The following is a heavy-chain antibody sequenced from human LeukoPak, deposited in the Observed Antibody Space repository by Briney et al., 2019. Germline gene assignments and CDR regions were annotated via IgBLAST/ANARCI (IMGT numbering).Heavy chain of an antibody. V-gene: IGHV3-23*01. CDR1: GFTFSSYA. D-gene: IGHD1-26*01. CDR2: ISGSGGST. J-gene: IGHJ4*02. Sequence: GGSLRLSCAASGFTFSSYAMSWVRQAPGKGLEWVSAISGSGGSTYYADSVKGRFTISRDNSKNTLYLQINSPRAEDTALYYCVRDWGAGFDYWGQGTLVTVSS. CDR3: VRDWGAGFDY.